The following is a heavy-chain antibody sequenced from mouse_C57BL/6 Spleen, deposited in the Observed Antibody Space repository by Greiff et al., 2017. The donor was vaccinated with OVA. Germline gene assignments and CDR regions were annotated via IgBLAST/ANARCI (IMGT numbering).Heavy chain of an antibody. D-gene: IGHD1-1*01. CDR1: GYTFTDYE. CDR3: TLLFTGFSPGFAY. J-gene: IGHJ3*01. CDR2: IDPETGGT. Sequence: QVTLKVSGAELVRPGASVTLSCKASGYTFTDYEMHWVKQTPVHGLEWIGAIDPETGGTAYNQKFKGKAILTADKSSSTAYMELRSLTSEDSAVFYCTLLFTGFSPGFAYGGQGTVATVSA. V-gene: IGHV1-15*01.